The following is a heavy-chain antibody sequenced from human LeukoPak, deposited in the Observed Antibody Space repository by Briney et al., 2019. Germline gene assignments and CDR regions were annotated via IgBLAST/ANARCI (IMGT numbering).Heavy chain of an antibody. Sequence: SQTLSLTCTVSGGSISSGDYYWSWIRQPPGKGLEWIGEINHSGSTNYNPSLKSRVTISVDTSKNQFSLKLSSVTAADTAVYYCARGQIPRVKADAFDIWGQGTMVTVSS. J-gene: IGHJ3*02. CDR1: GGSISSGDYY. CDR2: INHSGST. D-gene: IGHD2-21*01. CDR3: ARGQIPRVKADAFDI. V-gene: IGHV4-30-4*08.